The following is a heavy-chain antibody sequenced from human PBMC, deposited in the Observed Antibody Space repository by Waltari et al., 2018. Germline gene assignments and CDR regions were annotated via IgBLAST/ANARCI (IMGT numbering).Heavy chain of an antibody. D-gene: IGHD2-15*01. CDR1: GFTFSNYA. J-gene: IGHJ4*02. CDR3: AREIGYSGALDY. V-gene: IGHV3-30*15. CDR2: VSSDGSIT. Sequence: QVQLVESGGGVVQPGRSLRLSCAASGFTFSNYAMQWVRQAPGKWLDWVAVVSSDGSITYYAECVKGRFTISRENSKNTVYLQMSSLRAEDTGIYYCAREIGYSGALDYWGLGDLVTVSS.